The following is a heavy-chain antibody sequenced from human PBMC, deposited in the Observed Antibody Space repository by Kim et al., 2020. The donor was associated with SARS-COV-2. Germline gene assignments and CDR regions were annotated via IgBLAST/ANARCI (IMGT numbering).Heavy chain of an antibody. V-gene: IGHV3-11*05. Sequence: GKGRFTISRDNAKNSLYLQMNSLRAEDTAVYYWARDDSSSWYPLYGMDVWGQGTTVTVSS. D-gene: IGHD6-13*01. J-gene: IGHJ6*02. CDR3: ARDDSSSWYPLYGMDV.